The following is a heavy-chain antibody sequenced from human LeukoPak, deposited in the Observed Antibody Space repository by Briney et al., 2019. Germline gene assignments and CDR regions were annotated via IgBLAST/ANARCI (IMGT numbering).Heavy chain of an antibody. V-gene: IGHV1-69*04. CDR2: IIPILGIA. Sequence: SVKVSCKASGGTFSSYAISWVRQAPGQGLEWMGRIIPILGIANYAQKFQGRVTITADKSTSTAYMELSSLRSDDTAVYYRARQHYGGNSVPWDYWGQGTLVTVSS. CDR3: ARQHYGGNSVPWDY. D-gene: IGHD4-23*01. J-gene: IGHJ4*02. CDR1: GGTFSSYA.